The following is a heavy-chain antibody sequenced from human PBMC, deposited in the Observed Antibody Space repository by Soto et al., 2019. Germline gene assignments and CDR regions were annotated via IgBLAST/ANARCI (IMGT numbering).Heavy chain of an antibody. CDR1: GYSFTSYW. J-gene: IGHJ6*03. V-gene: IGHV5-51*01. D-gene: IGHD6-6*01. CDR2: IYPGDSDT. CDR3: ARHVRAYSSSSPYYYYYMDV. Sequence: PGESLKISCKGSGYSFTSYWIGWVRQMPGKGLEWMGIIYPGDSDTRYSPSFQGQVTISADKSISTAYLQWSSLKASDTAMYYCARHVRAYSSSSPYYYYYMDVWGKGTTVTVS.